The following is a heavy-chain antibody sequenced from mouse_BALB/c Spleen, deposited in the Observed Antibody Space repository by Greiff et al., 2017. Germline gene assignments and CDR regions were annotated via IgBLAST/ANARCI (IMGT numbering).Heavy chain of an antibody. CDR1: GYSITSDYA. V-gene: IGHV3-2*02. CDR2: ISYSGST. Sequence: EVKLMESGPGLVKPSQSLSLTCTVTGYSITSDYAWNWIRQFPGNKLEWMGYISYSGSTSYNPSLKSRISITRDTSKNQFFLQLNSVTTEDTATYYCAKLGRGDYWGQGTSVTVSS. CDR3: AKLGRGDY. D-gene: IGHD4-1*01. J-gene: IGHJ4*01.